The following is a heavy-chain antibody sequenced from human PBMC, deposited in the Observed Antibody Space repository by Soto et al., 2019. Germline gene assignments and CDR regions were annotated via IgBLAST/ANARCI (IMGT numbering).Heavy chain of an antibody. CDR1: GGSISSYY. D-gene: IGHD3-22*01. CDR2: IYYSGST. CDR3: ARHRATYYYDSSGYGFDY. V-gene: IGHV4-59*08. J-gene: IGHJ4*02. Sequence: SETLSLTCTVSGGSISSYYWSWIRQPPGKGLEWIGYIYYSGSTNYNPSLKSRVTISVDTSKNQFSLKLSSVTAADTAVYYCARHRATYYYDSSGYGFDYWGQGTLVTVSS.